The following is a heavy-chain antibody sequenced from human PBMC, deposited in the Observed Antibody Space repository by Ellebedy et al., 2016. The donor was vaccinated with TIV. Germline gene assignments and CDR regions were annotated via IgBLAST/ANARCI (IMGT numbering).Heavy chain of an antibody. D-gene: IGHD6-13*01. CDR1: GFAVSSNY. V-gene: IGHV3-74*01. CDR2: INTDGSST. J-gene: IGHJ4*02. CDR3: AREVWYPAS. Sequence: GESLKISCAASGFAVSSNYMTWVRQAPGKGLMWVSRINTDGSSTGYADSVKGRFTISRDNAKNTLYLQMNGLRAEDTAVYYCAREVWYPASWGQGTLVTVSS.